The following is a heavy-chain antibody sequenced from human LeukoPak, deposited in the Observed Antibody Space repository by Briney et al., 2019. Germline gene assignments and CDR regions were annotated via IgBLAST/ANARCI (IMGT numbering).Heavy chain of an antibody. CDR1: GFTFSSYW. Sequence: QPGGSLRLSCAASGFTFSSYWMSWVRQAPGKGLEWVANIKQDGSEKYYVDSVKGRFTISRDNAKNSLYLQMNSLRAEDTAVYYCARDDCGSISCYHNWFDPWGQGTLVTVSS. D-gene: IGHD2-2*01. CDR3: ARDDCGSISCYHNWFDP. V-gene: IGHV3-7*01. J-gene: IGHJ5*02. CDR2: IKQDGSEK.